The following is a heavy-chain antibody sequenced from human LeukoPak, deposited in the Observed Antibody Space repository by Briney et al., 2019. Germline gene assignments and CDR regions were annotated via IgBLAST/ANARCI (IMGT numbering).Heavy chain of an antibody. D-gene: IGHD3-22*01. Sequence: PGGSLRLSCAASGFTFSSYAMHWVRQAPGKGLEWVAVISYDGSNKYYADSVKGRFTISRDNCKNTLYLQMNSLRAEDTAVYYCARDIDSSGYYGGVDYWGQGTLVTVSS. CDR1: GFTFSSYA. CDR2: ISYDGSNK. CDR3: ARDIDSSGYYGGVDY. V-gene: IGHV3-30-3*01. J-gene: IGHJ4*02.